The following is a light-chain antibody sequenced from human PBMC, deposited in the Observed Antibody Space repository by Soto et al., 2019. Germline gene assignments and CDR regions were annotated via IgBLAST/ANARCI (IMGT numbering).Light chain of an antibody. CDR3: SSYTSDSTVV. V-gene: IGLV2-14*03. Sequence: QSALTQPASVSGSPGQSITISCTGARSDVGRYNYVSWYQHHPGKAPKLLIYDVTYRPSGVSDRFSGSKSGNTASLTISGLQAEDEADYYCSSYTSDSTVVFGGGTKLTVL. CDR2: DVT. CDR1: RSDVGRYNY. J-gene: IGLJ3*02.